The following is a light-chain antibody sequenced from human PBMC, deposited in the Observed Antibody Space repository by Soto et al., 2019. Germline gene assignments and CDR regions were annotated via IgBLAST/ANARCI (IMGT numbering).Light chain of an antibody. CDR2: GAY. CDR1: QSVSSSY. V-gene: IGKV3-20*01. CDR3: QKYGSSPWT. J-gene: IGKJ1*01. Sequence: EIVLKKSPVTLSSSPRERSTLSCRASQSVSSSYLAWYQQKPGQAPRLIIYGAYSRATGIPDRFSGSGSGTDFTLTIRRMEPEDFAVYYCQKYGSSPWTLGNGNKVDIK.